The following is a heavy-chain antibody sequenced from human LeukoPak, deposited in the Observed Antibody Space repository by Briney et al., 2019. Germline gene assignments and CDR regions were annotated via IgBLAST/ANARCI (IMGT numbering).Heavy chain of an antibody. CDR3: ARSTTGYYNVFYFDY. CDR1: GGSISSYY. Sequence: SETLSLTCTVSGGSISSYYWSWIRQPPGKGLEWIGYIYYSGRTNYNPSLKSRVTISVDTSKNQFSLKLSSVTAADTAVYYCARSTTGYYNVFYFDYWGQGTLVTVSS. CDR2: IYYSGRT. V-gene: IGHV4-59*08. J-gene: IGHJ4*02. D-gene: IGHD3-9*01.